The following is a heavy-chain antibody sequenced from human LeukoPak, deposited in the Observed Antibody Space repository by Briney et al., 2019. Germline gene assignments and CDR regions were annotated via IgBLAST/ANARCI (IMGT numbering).Heavy chain of an antibody. D-gene: IGHD2-2*01. CDR3: ARVHTRLVVPPARRAFDI. Sequence: GASVKVSCKASGYTFTGYYMHWVRQAPGQGLEWMGWINPNSGGTNYAQKFQGRVTMTRDTSISTAYMELSRLRSDDTAVYYCARVHTRLVVPPARRAFDIWGQGTMVTVSS. J-gene: IGHJ3*02. CDR1: GYTFTGYY. V-gene: IGHV1-2*02. CDR2: INPNSGGT.